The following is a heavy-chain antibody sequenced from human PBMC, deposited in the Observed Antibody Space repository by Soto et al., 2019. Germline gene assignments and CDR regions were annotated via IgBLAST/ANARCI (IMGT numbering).Heavy chain of an antibody. J-gene: IGHJ4*02. CDR1: GLTFINAW. CDR3: DTDPEWRH. CDR2: IKSKAAGETT. V-gene: IGHV3-15*07. Sequence: EVQLVESGGGLVKPGGSLRLSCTASGLTFINAWMNWVRQAPGKGLEWVGRIKSKAAGETTENAAPVKGRFTISRDYSKNTLYLQMNSLKTEDTAVYFCDTDPEWRHWGRGTLVTVSS. D-gene: IGHD3-3*01.